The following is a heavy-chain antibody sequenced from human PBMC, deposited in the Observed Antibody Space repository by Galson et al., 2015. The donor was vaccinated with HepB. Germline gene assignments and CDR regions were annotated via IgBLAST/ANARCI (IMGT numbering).Heavy chain of an antibody. CDR3: ARDQGYCSGITCLIYDY. D-gene: IGHD2-2*01. J-gene: IGHJ4*02. CDR1: GFTFKSHS. CDR2: ISENDGST. Sequence: SLRLSCAASGFTFKSHSMSWVRQAPGKGLEWVSAISENDGSTHYADSVKGRFTISRDNSKNTLYLQMNSVRAEDTAVYYCARDQGYCSGITCLIYDYWGQGTVVTVS. V-gene: IGHV3-23*01.